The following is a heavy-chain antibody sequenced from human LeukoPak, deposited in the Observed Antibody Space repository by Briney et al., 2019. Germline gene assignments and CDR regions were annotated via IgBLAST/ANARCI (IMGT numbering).Heavy chain of an antibody. D-gene: IGHD3-22*01. CDR1: GFTFSSYG. J-gene: IGHJ4*02. CDR3: AKDVLHYYDSSGYDS. CDR2: ISYDGSNK. V-gene: IGHV3-30*18. Sequence: GGSLRLSCAASGFTFSSYGMPWVRQAPGKGLEWVAVISYDGSNKYYADSVKGRFTISRDNSKNTLYLQMNSLRAEDTAVYYCAKDVLHYYDSSGYDSWGQGTLVTISS.